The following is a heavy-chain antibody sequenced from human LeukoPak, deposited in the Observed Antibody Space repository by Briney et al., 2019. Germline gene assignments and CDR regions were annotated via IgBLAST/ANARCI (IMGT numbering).Heavy chain of an antibody. V-gene: IGHV3-23*01. CDR1: GFTFSSYG. CDR3: ARQAASGQGTYYYMDV. Sequence: PGGSLRLSCAASGFTFSSYGMNWVRQAPGKGLEWVSVISGSGGNTYYADSVKGRFTISRDNSKNTLYLQMNSLRAEDTAVYYCARQAASGQGTYYYMDVWGKGTTVTVSS. D-gene: IGHD3-10*01. J-gene: IGHJ6*03. CDR2: ISGSGGNT.